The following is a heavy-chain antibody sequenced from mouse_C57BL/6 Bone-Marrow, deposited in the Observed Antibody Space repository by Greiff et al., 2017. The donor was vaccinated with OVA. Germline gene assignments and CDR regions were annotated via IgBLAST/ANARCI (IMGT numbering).Heavy chain of an antibody. CDR1: GFTFSSYG. CDR2: ISSGGSYT. Sequence: VQLKESGGDLVKPGGSLKLSCAASGFTFSSYGMSWVRQTPDKRLEWVATISSGGSYTYYPDSVKGRFTISRDNAKNTLYLQMSSLKSEDTAMYYCARQNYYSNYCYAMDYWGQGTSVTVSS. V-gene: IGHV5-6*01. CDR3: ARQNYYSNYCYAMDY. D-gene: IGHD2-5*01. J-gene: IGHJ4*01.